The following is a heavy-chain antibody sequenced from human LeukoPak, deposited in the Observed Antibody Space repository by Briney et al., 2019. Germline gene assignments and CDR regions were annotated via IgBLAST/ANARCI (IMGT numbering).Heavy chain of an antibody. CDR2: ISSSSSYI. CDR3: ARGKWFGESGFDY. Sequence: GGSLRLSCAASGFTFSSYSMNWVRQAPGKGLEWVSSISSSSSYIYYADSVKGRFTISRDNAKNSLYLQMNSLRAEDTAVYYCARGKWFGESGFDYWGQGTLVTVSS. J-gene: IGHJ4*02. D-gene: IGHD3-10*01. CDR1: GFTFSSYS. V-gene: IGHV3-21*01.